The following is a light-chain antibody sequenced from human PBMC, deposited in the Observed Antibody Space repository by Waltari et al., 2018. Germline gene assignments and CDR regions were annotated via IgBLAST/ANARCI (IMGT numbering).Light chain of an antibody. V-gene: IGLV2-23*02. CDR2: EVT. CDR1: SNDIGNSNH. CDR3: LSYTTRISFV. Sequence: QPALTQPASVSGSPGQSITISCTGSSNDIGNSNHVCWYPQHPGKAPRLIISEVTERPSGVSDRFSGSKSGNTASLTISGLQAEDEADYYCLSYTTRISFVFGGGTKLSVL. J-gene: IGLJ2*01.